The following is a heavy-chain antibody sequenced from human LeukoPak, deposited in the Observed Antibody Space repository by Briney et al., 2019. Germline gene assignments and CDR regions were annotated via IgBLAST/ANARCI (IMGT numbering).Heavy chain of an antibody. CDR2: ISYDGSNK. V-gene: IGHV3-30*18. D-gene: IGHD6-13*01. CDR1: GFTFSSYG. CDR3: AKGISILAYSSPDY. J-gene: IGHJ4*02. Sequence: GGSLRLSCEVSGFTFSSYGMHWVRQAPGKGLEWVAVISYDGSNKYYADSVKGRFTISRDNSKNTLYVQMNSLRAEDTAVYYCAKGISILAYSSPDYWGQGTLVTVSS.